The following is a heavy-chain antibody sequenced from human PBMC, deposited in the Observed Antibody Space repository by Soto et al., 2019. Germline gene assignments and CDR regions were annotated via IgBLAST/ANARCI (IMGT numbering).Heavy chain of an antibody. CDR1: VLSFNNYG. D-gene: IGHD2-2*01. CDR2: VSKSDYT. J-gene: IGHJ4*02. CDR3: AREDSIIISAVSDF. V-gene: IGHV3-21*01. Sequence: GGSLRLSCTVSVLSFNNYGIHWVRQASGKGLEWVASVSKSDYTEYSDSVTGRFTISRQSEKKSESLQMNTLRVEDTAVYYCAREDSIIISAVSDFWGQGTLVTVSS.